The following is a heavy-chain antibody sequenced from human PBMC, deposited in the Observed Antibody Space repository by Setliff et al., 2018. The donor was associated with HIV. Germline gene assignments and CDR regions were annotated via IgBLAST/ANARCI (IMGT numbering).Heavy chain of an antibody. D-gene: IGHD2-2*01. CDR2: VSTYSDET. J-gene: IGHJ6*02. CDR3: ARDVYHMMDV. Sequence: ASVKVSCKPSGYTFTTYGLSWVRQAPGQGLEWMGWVSTYSDETSSSQNLQGRLTMTTDTSTGTAYMELRSLRSDDTAVYYCARDVYHMMDVWGQGTTVTVSS. CDR1: GYTFTTYG. V-gene: IGHV1-18*01.